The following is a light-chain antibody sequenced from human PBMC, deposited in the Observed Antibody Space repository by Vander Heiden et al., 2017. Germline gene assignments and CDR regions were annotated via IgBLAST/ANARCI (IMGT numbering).Light chain of an antibody. J-gene: IGLJ1*01. CDR2: DDS. CDR1: NIGSKG. CDR3: QVWDSSSDHYV. V-gene: IGLV3-21*02. Sequence: SDVLPLPLSVTVAPGQTARINCGGNNIGSKGVHWYQQKPGQAPVLVVYDDSDRPSGIPERFSGSNSGNTATLTISRVEAGDEADYYCQVWDSSSDHYVFGSGTKVTVL.